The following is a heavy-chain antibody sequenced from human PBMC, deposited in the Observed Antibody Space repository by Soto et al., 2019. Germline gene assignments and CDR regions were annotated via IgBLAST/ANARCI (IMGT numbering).Heavy chain of an antibody. V-gene: IGHV4-34*01. CDR3: ARGFSNSITTRFDS. CDR1: GESFSGYY. D-gene: IGHD4-4*01. CDR2: VYDSGET. J-gene: IGHJ4*02. Sequence: VHLQQWGAGLLRPSETLSLTCTVSGESFSGYYWSWIRRSPEKGLEWIGEVYDSGETKYNPSLKSRVTISEDTSKNQFSLRMSSMTAADTAVYYCARGFSNSITTRFDSWGQGTLVTVSS.